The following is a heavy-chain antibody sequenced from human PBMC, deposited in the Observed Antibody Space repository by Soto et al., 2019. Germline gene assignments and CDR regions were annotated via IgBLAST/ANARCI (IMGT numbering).Heavy chain of an antibody. D-gene: IGHD1-26*01. CDR3: ARDRSGSHEIDDSLDI. V-gene: IGHV3-30-3*01. CDR1: RFSFSTYA. J-gene: IGHJ3*02. Sequence: ESGGGVVQPGRSLRLSCAASRFSFSTYAIHWVRQAPGKGLEWVAGISYDGGNEYYADSVKGRFTISRDNSKSTLYLKMNSLGPDATAVYYFARDRSGSHEIDDSLDIWGRGTMVTVSS. CDR2: ISYDGGNE.